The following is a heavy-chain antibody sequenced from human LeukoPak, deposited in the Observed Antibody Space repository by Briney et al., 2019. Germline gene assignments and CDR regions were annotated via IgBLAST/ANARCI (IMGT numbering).Heavy chain of an antibody. CDR1: GGSISSSSYY. Sequence: PSETLSLTCTVSGGSISSSSYYWGWIRQPPGKGLEWIGSWYHSGSTYYKPALKSRVTISVDTSKNQFSLKLSYVPAADTAVYYCARDHYIVGPTKFDYWGQGTLVTVSS. CDR3: ARDHYIVGPTKFDY. CDR2: WYHSGST. V-gene: IGHV4-39*07. D-gene: IGHD1-26*01. J-gene: IGHJ4*02.